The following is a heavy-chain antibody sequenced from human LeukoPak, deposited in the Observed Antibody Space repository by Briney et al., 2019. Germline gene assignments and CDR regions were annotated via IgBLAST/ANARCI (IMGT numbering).Heavy chain of an antibody. J-gene: IGHJ4*02. CDR1: GGSFSGYY. V-gene: IGHV4-34*01. Sequence: PSETLSLTCAVYGGSFSGYYWSWIRQPPGKGLEWIGEINHSGSTNYNPSLKSRVTISVDTSKNQFSLKLSSVTGAETAVYYCARGGVRRGYWANYYDSSGYAFDYWGQETLVTVSS. CDR2: INHSGST. D-gene: IGHD3-22*01. CDR3: ARGGVRRGYWANYYDSSGYAFDY.